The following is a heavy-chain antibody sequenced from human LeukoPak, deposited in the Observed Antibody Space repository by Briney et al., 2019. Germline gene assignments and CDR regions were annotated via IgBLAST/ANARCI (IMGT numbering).Heavy chain of an antibody. CDR3: ARDGGQGIAVPPTFDY. CDR1: GYSFTGYY. J-gene: IGHJ4*02. D-gene: IGHD6-19*01. Sequence: GASVKVSCKASGYSFTGYYMHWVRQAPGQGLEWMGWINPSGGSTSYAQKFQGRVTMTRDMSTSTVYMELSSLRSEDTAVYYCARDGGQGIAVPPTFDYWGQGTLVTVSS. CDR2: INPSGGST. V-gene: IGHV1-46*01.